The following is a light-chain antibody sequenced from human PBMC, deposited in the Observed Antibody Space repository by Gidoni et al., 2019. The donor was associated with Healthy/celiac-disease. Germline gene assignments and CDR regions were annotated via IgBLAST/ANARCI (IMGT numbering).Light chain of an antibody. V-gene: IGKV1-39*01. J-gene: IGKJ5*01. CDR1: QSISSY. Sequence: DIQLTQSPSSLSASVGDRVTITCRARQSISSYLNWYQQKPGKAPKLLIYAASSLQSGVPSRFSGSGSGTDFTLTISSVQTEDFATYYCQQSYRTTITFGQGTRLEIK. CDR3: QQSYRTTIT. CDR2: AAS.